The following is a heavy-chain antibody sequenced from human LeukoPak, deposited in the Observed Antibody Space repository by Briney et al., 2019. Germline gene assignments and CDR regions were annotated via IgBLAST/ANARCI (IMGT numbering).Heavy chain of an antibody. Sequence: PSGTLSLTCAVSGGSISSSNWWSWVCQPPGKGLEWIGEIYHSGSTNYNPSLKSRVTISVDNSKNQFSLKLSSVTAADTAVYYCARDRSDSPSGFDPWGQGTLVTVSS. CDR2: IYHSGST. V-gene: IGHV4-4*02. J-gene: IGHJ5*02. D-gene: IGHD6-6*01. CDR3: ARDRSDSPSGFDP. CDR1: GGSISSSNW.